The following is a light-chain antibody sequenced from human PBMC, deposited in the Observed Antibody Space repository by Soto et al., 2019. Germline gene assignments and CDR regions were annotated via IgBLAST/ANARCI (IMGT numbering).Light chain of an antibody. CDR2: ASS. V-gene: IGKV1-9*01. CDR3: QQFNSYPRT. CDR1: QGISSF. J-gene: IGKJ1*01. Sequence: DIQLTQSPSFLSASVGDRVSITCRASQGISSFLVWYQQKPGKAPKLLIYASSTLQSGVPSRFSGSGSGTEFTLTISSLQPEDFATYYCQQFNSYPRTFGQGTKVEI.